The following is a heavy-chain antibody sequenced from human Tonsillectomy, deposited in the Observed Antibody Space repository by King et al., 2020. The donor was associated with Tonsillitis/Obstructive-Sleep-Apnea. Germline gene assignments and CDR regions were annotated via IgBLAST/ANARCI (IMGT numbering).Heavy chain of an antibody. CDR3: ARVGPDSVGPTYYYDSSGYYLDY. V-gene: IGHV5-51*03. Sequence: QLVQSGAEVKKPGESLKISCKGSGYSFTSYWIGWVRQMSGKGLEWMGIIYPGDSETRYSPPFQGQVTISADKSNSTAYLQWSSLKASDTAMYYCARVGPDSVGPTYYYDSSGYYLDYWGQGTLVTVSS. CDR2: IYPGDSET. D-gene: IGHD3-22*01. CDR1: GYSFTSYW. J-gene: IGHJ4*02.